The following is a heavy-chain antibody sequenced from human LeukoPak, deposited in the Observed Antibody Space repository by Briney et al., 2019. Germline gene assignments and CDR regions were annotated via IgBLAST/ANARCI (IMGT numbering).Heavy chain of an antibody. D-gene: IGHD2-2*01. Sequence: ASVKVSCKASGYTFTAYYMHWVRQAPGQGIGWMGWINPNSGGTNYAQKFQGRVTMTRDTSISTAYMELSRLTSDDTAVYYCARKYCSSISCHGGPGSYWGQGTLVIVSS. J-gene: IGHJ4*02. CDR2: INPNSGGT. CDR1: GYTFTAYY. CDR3: ARKYCSSISCHGGPGSY. V-gene: IGHV1-2*02.